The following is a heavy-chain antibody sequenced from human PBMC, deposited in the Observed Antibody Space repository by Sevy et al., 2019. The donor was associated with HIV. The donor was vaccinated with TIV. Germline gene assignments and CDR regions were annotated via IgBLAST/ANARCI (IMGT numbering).Heavy chain of an antibody. Sequence: GGSLRLSCSGSGFSFSNSAMNWVRQTPGKGLKYVSAISSDGVSTYYTDSVRCRFTISRDNSKNTLYLQMSSLRVEDTAVYYCVKDPDYNFWRGDYGMDVWGQGTTVTGSS. D-gene: IGHD3-3*01. CDR3: VKDPDYNFWRGDYGMDV. CDR2: ISSDGVST. V-gene: IGHV3-64D*06. J-gene: IGHJ6*02. CDR1: GFSFSNSA.